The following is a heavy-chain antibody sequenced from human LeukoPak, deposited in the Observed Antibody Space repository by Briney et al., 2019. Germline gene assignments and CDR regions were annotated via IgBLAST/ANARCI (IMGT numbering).Heavy chain of an antibody. CDR1: GYSFTSYW. CDR3: ARHFYYGSGNYSPGEN. Sequence: GESLKISCKGSGYSFTSYWIGWVRQMPGKGLEWMGIIYPGDSDTKYSPSFQGQVTISADKSISTAYLQWSSLKASDTAMYYCARHFYYGSGNYSPGENWGQGTLVTVSS. J-gene: IGHJ4*02. V-gene: IGHV5-51*01. CDR2: IYPGDSDT. D-gene: IGHD3-10*01.